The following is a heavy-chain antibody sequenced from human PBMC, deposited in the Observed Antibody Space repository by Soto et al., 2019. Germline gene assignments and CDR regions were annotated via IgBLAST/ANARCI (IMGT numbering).Heavy chain of an antibody. CDR2: IYDSGST. V-gene: IGHV4-30-2*01. J-gene: IGHJ6*02. Sequence: PSETLSLTCAVSGDSISRGGYSWTWIRQPPGKALEWIGNIYDSGSTSYNPSLKSRVTMSVDTSKNQFSLKLTSVTAADTAVYFCARESSSYYDYGMDVWGQGITVTVSS. D-gene: IGHD6-6*01. CDR1: GDSISRGGYS. CDR3: ARESSSYYDYGMDV.